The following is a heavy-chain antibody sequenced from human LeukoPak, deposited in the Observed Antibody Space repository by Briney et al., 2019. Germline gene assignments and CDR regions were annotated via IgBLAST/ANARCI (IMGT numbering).Heavy chain of an antibody. CDR3: ARHTSMVRGVMKYYFDY. CDR2: IYYSGST. CDR1: GGSISSSSYY. Sequence: SETLSLTCTVSGGSISSSSYYWVWMRQPPGKGLEWIGSIYYSGSTYYNPSLKSRVTISVDTSKNQFSLRLNSVTAADTAVYYCARHTSMVRGVMKYYFDYWGQGTLATVSS. V-gene: IGHV4-39*01. J-gene: IGHJ4*02. D-gene: IGHD3-10*01.